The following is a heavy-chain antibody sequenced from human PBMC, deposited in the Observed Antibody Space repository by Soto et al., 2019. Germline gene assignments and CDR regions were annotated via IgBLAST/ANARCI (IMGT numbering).Heavy chain of an antibody. J-gene: IGHJ3*02. D-gene: IGHD3-9*01. CDR1: GFTFSTYA. V-gene: IGHV3-30-3*01. Sequence: GGSLRLSCAASGFTFSTYAMHWVRQAPGKGLEWVAVISYDGSNKYYADSVKGRFTISRDNSKNTLYLQMNSLRAEDTAVYYCAKDPLTERYFDWLLTPDAFDIWGQGTMVTVSS. CDR3: AKDPLTERYFDWLLTPDAFDI. CDR2: ISYDGSNK.